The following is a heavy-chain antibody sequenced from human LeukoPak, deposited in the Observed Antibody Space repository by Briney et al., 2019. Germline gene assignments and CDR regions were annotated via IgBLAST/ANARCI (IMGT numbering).Heavy chain of an antibody. V-gene: IGHV3-9*01. D-gene: IGHD6-19*01. CDR3: AKEPIPSIAVAGIVY. Sequence: GGSLRLSCAASGFTFSSYSMNWVRQAPGKGLEWVSGISWNSGSIGYADSVKGRFTISRDNAKNSLYLQMNSLRAEDTALYYCAKEPIPSIAVAGIVYWGQGTLVTVSS. CDR2: ISWNSGSI. CDR1: GFTFSSYS. J-gene: IGHJ4*02.